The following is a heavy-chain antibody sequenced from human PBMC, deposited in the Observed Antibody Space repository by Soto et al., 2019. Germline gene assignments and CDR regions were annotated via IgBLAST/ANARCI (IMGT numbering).Heavy chain of an antibody. CDR3: TTDRPIDPVIDPVDY. V-gene: IGHV3-15*01. Sequence: GGSLRLSCAASGFTFSNTWMSWVRQAPGKGLEWVGRIKSKTDGGKTDYAAPVKGRFTISRDDSKNSLHLQMNSQKTEDTAVYYCTTDRPIDPVIDPVDYWGQGTLVTVSS. CDR1: GFTFSNTW. CDR2: IKSKTDGGKT. J-gene: IGHJ4*02. D-gene: IGHD2-21*01.